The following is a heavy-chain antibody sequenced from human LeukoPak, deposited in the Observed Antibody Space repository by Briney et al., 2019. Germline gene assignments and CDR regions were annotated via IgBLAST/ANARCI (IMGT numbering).Heavy chain of an antibody. Sequence: NPSETLSLTCTVSGGSISSYYWSWIRQPAGKGLEWIGRIYTSGSTNYNPSLKSRVTMSVDTSKNQFSLKLNSVTAADTAVYYCASADTAMVTMSPWDFQHWGQGTLVTVSS. V-gene: IGHV4-4*07. CDR1: GGSISSYY. J-gene: IGHJ1*01. CDR2: IYTSGST. CDR3: ASADTAMVTMSPWDFQH. D-gene: IGHD5-18*01.